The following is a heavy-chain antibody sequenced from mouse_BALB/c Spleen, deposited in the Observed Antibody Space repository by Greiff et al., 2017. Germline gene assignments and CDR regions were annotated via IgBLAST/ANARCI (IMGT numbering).Heavy chain of an antibody. CDR1: GFTFSSFG. J-gene: IGHJ2*01. Sequence: EVKLVESGGGLVQPGGSRKLSCAASGFTFSSFGMHWVRQAPEKGLEWVAYISSGSSTIYYADTVKGRFTFSRDNPKNTRLLQMTSLRSEDTAMYYCARAPNCCFDYWGQGTTLTVSS. CDR3: ARAPNCCFDY. D-gene: IGHD4-1*01. V-gene: IGHV5-17*02. CDR2: ISSGSSTI.